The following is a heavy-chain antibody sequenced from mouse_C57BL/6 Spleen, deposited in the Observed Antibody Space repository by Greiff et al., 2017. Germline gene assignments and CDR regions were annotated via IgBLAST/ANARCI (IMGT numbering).Heavy chain of an antibody. CDR3: ARNRIYSNYEDYAMDY. Sequence: QVQLQQPGAELVKPGASVKMSCKASGYTFTSYWITWVKQRPGQGLEWIGDIYPGSGSTNYNEKFKSKATLTVDTSSSTAYMQLSSLTYEDSAVYYCARNRIYSNYEDYAMDYWGQGTSVTVSS. CDR1: GYTFTSYW. J-gene: IGHJ4*01. V-gene: IGHV1-55*01. CDR2: IYPGSGST. D-gene: IGHD2-5*01.